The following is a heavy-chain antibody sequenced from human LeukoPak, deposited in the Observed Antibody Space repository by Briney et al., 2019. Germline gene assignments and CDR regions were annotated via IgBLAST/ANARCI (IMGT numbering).Heavy chain of an antibody. Sequence: SETLSLTCSVSAGSISNGDYYWGWIREAPGKGLEWIGCIFYGESTHYNPSLKSRATISVDTSKNQFSLKLTSVTAADAAIYYCARQLPTAAADTRGYFDYWGQGTVVTVSS. CDR2: IFYGEST. CDR3: ARQLPTAAADTRGYFDY. V-gene: IGHV4-39*01. D-gene: IGHD6-25*01. J-gene: IGHJ4*01. CDR1: AGSISNGDYY.